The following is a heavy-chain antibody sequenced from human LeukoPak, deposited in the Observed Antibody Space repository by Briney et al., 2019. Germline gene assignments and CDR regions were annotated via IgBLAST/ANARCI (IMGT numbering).Heavy chain of an antibody. D-gene: IGHD3-10*01. V-gene: IGHV4-61*01. J-gene: IGHJ4*02. CDR3: ARDRSFFDY. CDR2: IYYSGST. Sequence: PSETLSLTCTVSGGSVSSGSYYWSWIRQPPGKGLEWIGYIYYSGSTNYNPSLKSRVTLSVDTSKNQFSLKLSSVTAADTAVYYCARDRSFFDYWGQGTLVTVSS. CDR1: GGSVSSGSYY.